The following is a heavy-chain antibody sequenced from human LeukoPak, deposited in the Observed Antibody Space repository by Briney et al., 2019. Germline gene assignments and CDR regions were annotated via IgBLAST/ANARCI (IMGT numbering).Heavy chain of an antibody. J-gene: IGHJ4*02. CDR2: INHSGST. V-gene: IGHV4-34*01. D-gene: IGHD3-9*01. CDR3: AKNVGFYDILTGYARYYFDY. CDR1: GGSFSGYY. Sequence: SETLSLTCAVYGGSFSGYYWSWIRQPPGKGLEWIGEINHSGSTNYNPFLKSRVTISVDTSKNQFSLKLSSVTAADTAVYYCAKNVGFYDILTGYARYYFDYWGQGTLVTVSS.